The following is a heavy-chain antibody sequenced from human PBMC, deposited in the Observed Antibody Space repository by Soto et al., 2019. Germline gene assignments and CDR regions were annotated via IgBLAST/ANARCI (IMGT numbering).Heavy chain of an antibody. V-gene: IGHV1-8*01. J-gene: IGHJ6*03. CDR1: GYTFTSYD. CDR3: ARGLYPFFPSFYYYYYFMDV. CDR2: MNPNSGNT. Sequence: ASVKVSCKASGYTFTSYDINWVRQATGRGLEWMGWMNPNSGNTGYAQKFQGRVTMTRNTSISTAYMELSSLRSEDTAVYYCARGLYPFFPSFYYYYYFMDVWGQGTTVTVS. D-gene: IGHD3-16*01.